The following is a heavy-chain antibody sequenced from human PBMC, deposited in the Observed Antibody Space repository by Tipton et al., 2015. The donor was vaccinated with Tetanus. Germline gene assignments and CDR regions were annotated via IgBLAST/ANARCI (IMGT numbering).Heavy chain of an antibody. CDR2: IYYNGFT. CDR1: GASVTSGGHY. V-gene: IGHV4-31*03. CDR3: ALTDTDYFDP. J-gene: IGHJ5*02. D-gene: IGHD4-11*01. Sequence: GLVKPSQTLSLTCTVSGASVTSGGHYWSWIRQHPGKGLEWIGYIYYNGFTYYNPSLKSRLTMSIDTSKNQFSLNLSSVTAADTAVYYCALTDTDYFDPCGQGTLVTVSS.